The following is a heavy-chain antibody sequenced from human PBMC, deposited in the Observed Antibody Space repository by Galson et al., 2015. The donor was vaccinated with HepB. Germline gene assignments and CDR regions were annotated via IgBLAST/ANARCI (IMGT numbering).Heavy chain of an antibody. V-gene: IGHV3-11*06. CDR1: GFTFSDYY. J-gene: IGHJ4*02. Sequence: SGFTFSDYYMSWIRQAPGKGLEWVSDISASSAYTRYADSVKGRFTISRDNSKNTLYLQMNSLRAEDTAVYYCAKDRKDFYFDYWGQGTLVTVSS. CDR2: ISASSAYT. D-gene: IGHD3-3*01. CDR3: AKDRKDFYFDY.